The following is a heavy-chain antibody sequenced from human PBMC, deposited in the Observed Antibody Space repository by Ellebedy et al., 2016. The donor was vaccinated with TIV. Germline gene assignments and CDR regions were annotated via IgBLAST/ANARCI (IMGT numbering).Heavy chain of an antibody. CDR2: TYYRSRWYN. D-gene: IGHD2-2*01. CDR1: GDSVSSNSVA. V-gene: IGHV6-1*01. J-gene: IGHJ6*02. CDR3: ARDPRNRDQPLYYYFAMDV. Sequence: SETLSLTXAISGDSVSSNSVAWNWIRQSPSRGLEWLGRTYYRSRWYNDYAVSVNGRVTISPDTSKNQFSLQLKSVTPEDTGVYYCARDPRNRDQPLYYYFAMDVWGQGTTVTVPS.